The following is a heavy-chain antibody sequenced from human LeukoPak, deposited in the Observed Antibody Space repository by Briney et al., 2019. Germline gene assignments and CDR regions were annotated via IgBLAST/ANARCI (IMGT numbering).Heavy chain of an antibody. CDR1: GYTFTINH. D-gene: IGHD3-16*01. V-gene: IGHV1-46*01. CDR3: AKLATSDTGETY. CDR2: INPSGDST. J-gene: IGHJ4*02. Sequence: ASVKVSCKASGYTFTINHIHWVRQAPGQGLEWMGVINPSGDSTTYAQNFQGRVTMTRDTSTSTVRMELRSLRSEDTAIYYCAKLATSDTGETYWGQGTLVTVSS.